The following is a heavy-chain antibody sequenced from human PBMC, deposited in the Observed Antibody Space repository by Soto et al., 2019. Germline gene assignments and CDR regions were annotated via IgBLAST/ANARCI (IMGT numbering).Heavy chain of an antibody. J-gene: IGHJ6*02. CDR2: ISAYSGNT. V-gene: IGHV1-18*01. CDR3: ARVQGISSGGYGMDV. Sequence: GASVKVSCKASGYTFTSYSISWVRQAPGQGLEWMGWISAYSGNTNYAQKLQGRVTMTTDTSTSTAYMELRSLRSDDTAVYYCARVQGISSGGYGMDVWGQGTTVTVSS. CDR1: GYTFTSYS. D-gene: IGHD2-15*01.